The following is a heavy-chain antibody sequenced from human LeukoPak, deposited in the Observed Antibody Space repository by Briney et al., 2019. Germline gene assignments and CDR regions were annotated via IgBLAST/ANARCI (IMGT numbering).Heavy chain of an antibody. Sequence: ASVKVSCKASGYTFTSYDINWVRQATGQGLEWMEWMNPNSGNTGYAQKFQGRVTMTRNTSISTAYMELSSLRSEDTAVYYCARTEGYCSSTSCYPNWFDPWGQGTLVTVSS. V-gene: IGHV1-8*01. CDR1: GYTFTSYD. CDR3: ARTEGYCSSTSCYPNWFDP. J-gene: IGHJ5*02. CDR2: MNPNSGNT. D-gene: IGHD2-2*01.